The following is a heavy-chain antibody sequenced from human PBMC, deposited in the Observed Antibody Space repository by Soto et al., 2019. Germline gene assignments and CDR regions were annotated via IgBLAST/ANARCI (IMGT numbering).Heavy chain of an antibody. CDR2: ISGSGGST. J-gene: IGHJ4*02. Sequence: GGSLRLSCAASGFTFSSYAMSWVRQAPGKGLEWVSAISGSGGSTYYADSVKGRFTITRDNSKNTLYLQMNSLRAEDTAVYYCAKDVAAYCGGDCYTHFDYWGQGTLVTVSS. CDR1: GFTFSSYA. CDR3: AKDVAAYCGGDCYTHFDY. D-gene: IGHD2-21*01. V-gene: IGHV3-23*01.